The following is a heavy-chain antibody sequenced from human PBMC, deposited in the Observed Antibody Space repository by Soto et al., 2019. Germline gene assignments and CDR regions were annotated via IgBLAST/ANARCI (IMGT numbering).Heavy chain of an antibody. CDR2: IYYSGST. CDR1: GGSISSGDYY. J-gene: IGHJ4*02. Sequence: PSETLSLTCTVSGGSISSGDYYWSWIRRHPGKGLEWIGYIYYSGSTYYNPSLKSRVTISVDTSKDQFSLKLSSVTAADTAVYYCARVPFGSYGVTYFDYWGQGTLVTVSS. D-gene: IGHD1-26*01. V-gene: IGHV4-31*03. CDR3: ARVPFGSYGVTYFDY.